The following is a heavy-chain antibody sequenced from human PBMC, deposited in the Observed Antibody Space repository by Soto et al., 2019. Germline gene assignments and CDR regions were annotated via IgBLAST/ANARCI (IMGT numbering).Heavy chain of an antibody. V-gene: IGHV4-61*01. CDR3: ARDFAYFDS. D-gene: IGHD3-3*01. CDR2: VYHTGRT. Sequence: SETLSLTCTVSGGSFKRGSYSWSWIRQPPGKGLEWIGYVYHTGRTSYNPSLKSRVSISMDTSKNQFSLNLDSVTAADTAVYFCARDFAYFDSWGQGTLVTVSS. J-gene: IGHJ4*02. CDR1: GGSFKRGSYS.